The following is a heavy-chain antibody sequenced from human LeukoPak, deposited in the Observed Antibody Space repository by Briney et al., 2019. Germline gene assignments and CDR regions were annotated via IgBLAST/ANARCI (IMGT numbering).Heavy chain of an antibody. V-gene: IGHV3-49*04. Sequence: GGSLRLSCAASGFTFDDYAMSWVRQAPGKWLEWVGFIRSKAYGGTTEYAASVKGRFTISRDDSKSIAYLQMNSLKTEDTAVYYCTRDRAAGIDDAFDIWGQGTMVTVSS. CDR3: TRDRAAGIDDAFDI. J-gene: IGHJ3*02. CDR1: GFTFDDYA. CDR2: IRSKAYGGTT. D-gene: IGHD6-25*01.